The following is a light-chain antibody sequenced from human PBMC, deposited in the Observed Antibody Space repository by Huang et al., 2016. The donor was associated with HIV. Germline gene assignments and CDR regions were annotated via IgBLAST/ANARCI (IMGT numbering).Light chain of an antibody. CDR2: WAS. Sequence: DIVMTQSPDSLAVSLGERASINCKSSQSGLYTYNSKNHLAWYQQKPGQPPRLRIYWASSRESGVPDRVSGSGSGTDFTLTIISLQAEDVAVYYCQKYYESPPTFGQGTRLEIK. CDR1: QSGLYTYNSKNH. CDR3: QKYYESPPT. V-gene: IGKV4-1*01. J-gene: IGKJ5*01.